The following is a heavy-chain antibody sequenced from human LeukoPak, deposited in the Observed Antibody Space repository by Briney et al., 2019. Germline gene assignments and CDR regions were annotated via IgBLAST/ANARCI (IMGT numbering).Heavy chain of an antibody. V-gene: IGHV3-23*01. CDR1: GFTCSSYA. CDR2: ISGSGGST. CDR3: AKGVQLERHGPLAFFDY. Sequence: PGGSLRLSCAASGFTCSSYAMSWVRQAPGKGLEGVAAISGSGGSTYYEVSVKGRFTTFSENSKNTLYLQMNSLRAEGKAVYYCAKGVQLERHGPLAFFDYWGQGTLVTVSS. J-gene: IGHJ4*02. D-gene: IGHD1-1*01.